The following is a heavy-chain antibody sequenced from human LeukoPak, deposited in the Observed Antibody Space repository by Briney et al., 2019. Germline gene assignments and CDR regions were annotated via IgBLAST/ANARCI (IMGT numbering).Heavy chain of an antibody. CDR3: ARDPSYGSGTMYYGMDV. CDR2: INTNTGNP. J-gene: IGHJ6*02. Sequence: EASVTVSCTASGYTFTSYAMNWVRQAPGQGLEWMGWINTNTGNPTYAQGFTGRFVFSLDTSVSTAYLQISSLKAEDTAVYYCARDPSYGSGTMYYGMDVWGQGTTVTVSS. V-gene: IGHV7-4-1*02. CDR1: GYTFTSYA. D-gene: IGHD3-10*01.